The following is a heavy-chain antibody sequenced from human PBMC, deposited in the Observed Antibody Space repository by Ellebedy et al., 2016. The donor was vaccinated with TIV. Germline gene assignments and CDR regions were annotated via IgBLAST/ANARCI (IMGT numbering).Heavy chain of an antibody. D-gene: IGHD3-22*01. V-gene: IGHV3-23*01. CDR1: GFTFSTYA. J-gene: IGHJ4*02. CDR2: ISGNGANT. CDR3: AKRAEDYDTSGFKAPFDS. Sequence: GGSLRLXXVASGFTFSTYAMNWVRQGPGTGLERVSDISGNGANTYYADSGKGRFTISRDNSKNTVYLQMNSLRAEDTAVYYCAKRAEDYDTSGFKAPFDSWGQGTLVTVSS.